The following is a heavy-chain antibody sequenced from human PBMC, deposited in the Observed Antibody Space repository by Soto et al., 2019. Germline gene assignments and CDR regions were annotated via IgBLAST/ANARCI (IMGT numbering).Heavy chain of an antibody. CDR1: GGSINTFY. D-gene: IGHD5-12*01. Sequence: SETLSLTCTVSGGSINTFYWSWVRQPAGKGLEWIGRIFSSASTSFNPSLESRVAMSVDTSKNHFSLNLSSVTAADMAVYYCAREGSYSAYNFAHGIQLWSFDFWGQGALVTVS. V-gene: IGHV4-4*07. J-gene: IGHJ4*02. CDR3: AREGSYSAYNFAHGIQLWSFDF. CDR2: IFSSAST.